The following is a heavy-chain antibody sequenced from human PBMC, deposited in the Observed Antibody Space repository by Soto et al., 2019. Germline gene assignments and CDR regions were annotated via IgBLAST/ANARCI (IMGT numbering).Heavy chain of an antibody. V-gene: IGHV3-7*01. D-gene: IGHD3-9*01. J-gene: IGHJ4*01. CDR3: ATLRYFDSLLPGFDY. CDR2: IKQDGREK. CDR1: GFTFSSFW. Sequence: GSLRLSCAASGFTFSSFWMTWVRQAPGRGLEWVANIKQDGREKYYVDSVKGRFTISRDNAENSLFLQMNSLTAEDTAVYYCATLRYFDSLLPGFDYWGHGTLVTVSS.